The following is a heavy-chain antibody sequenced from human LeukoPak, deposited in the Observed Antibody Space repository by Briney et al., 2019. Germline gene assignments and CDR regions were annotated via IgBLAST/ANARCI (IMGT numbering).Heavy chain of an antibody. CDR1: GDTFTSYG. J-gene: IGHJ4*02. Sequence: ASVKVSCKASGDTFTSYGIRWVRQAPGQGLEWMGWISAYNGNTNYAQKLQGRVTMPTATSTSTAYMALRSLRSDDTAVYYCARVGPYYYDSSGSYSSEYEYYFDYWGQGTLVTVSS. V-gene: IGHV1-18*01. CDR2: ISAYNGNT. D-gene: IGHD3-22*01. CDR3: ARVGPYYYDSSGSYSSEYEYYFDY.